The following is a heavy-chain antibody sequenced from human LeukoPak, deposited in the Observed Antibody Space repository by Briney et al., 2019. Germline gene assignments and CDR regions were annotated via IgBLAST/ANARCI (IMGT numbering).Heavy chain of an antibody. D-gene: IGHD3-10*01. J-gene: IGHJ4*02. CDR1: GYTFTSYY. CDR3: ARGRTHRRLWLGESTGGPFDY. Sequence: PVASVKVSCKASGYTFTSYYMHWVRQAPGQGLEWMGIINPSGGSTSYAQKFQGRVTMTRDMSTSTVYMELSSLRSEDTAVYYCARGRTHRRLWLGESTGGPFDYWGQGTLVTVSS. V-gene: IGHV1-46*01. CDR2: INPSGGST.